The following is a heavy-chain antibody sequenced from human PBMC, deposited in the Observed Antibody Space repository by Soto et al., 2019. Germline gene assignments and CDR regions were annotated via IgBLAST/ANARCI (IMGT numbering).Heavy chain of an antibody. D-gene: IGHD1-7*01. J-gene: IGHJ6*02. CDR2: IIPIFGTA. CDR1: GGTFSSYA. Sequence: QVQLVQSGAEVKKPGSSVKVSCKASGGTFSSYAISWVRQAPGQGLEWMGGIIPIFGTANYAQKFQGRVTITAAESTSTAYMELSSLSSEDTAVYYCAGPPELTRIYYYYGMDVWGQGTTVTVSS. V-gene: IGHV1-69*12. CDR3: AGPPELTRIYYYYGMDV.